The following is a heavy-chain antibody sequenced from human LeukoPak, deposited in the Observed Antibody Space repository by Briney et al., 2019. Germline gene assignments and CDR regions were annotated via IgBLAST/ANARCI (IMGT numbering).Heavy chain of an antibody. CDR3: ARPAVAGLRAGGYDY. J-gene: IGHJ4*02. CDR1: GFTFSTYW. V-gene: IGHV3-7*01. Sequence: GGSLRLSCAASGFTFSTYWMNWVRQAPGKGLEWVANIKQDGSENYYVDSVRGRFTISRDNAKNTLYLQMNSLRVEDTAVYYCARPAVAGLRAGGYDYWGQGTLVTVSS. CDR2: IKQDGSEN. D-gene: IGHD6-19*01.